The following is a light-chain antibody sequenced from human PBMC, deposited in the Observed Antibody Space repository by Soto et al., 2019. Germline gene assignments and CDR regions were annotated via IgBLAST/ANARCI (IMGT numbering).Light chain of an antibody. CDR1: SSDVGGYNY. CDR3: SSYTSSSTLFV. V-gene: IGLV2-14*01. J-gene: IGLJ1*01. Sequence: QSALTQPASVSGSPGQSITISCTGTSSDVGGYNYVSWYQQNPGKAPKLMIYEVNNRPSGISNRFSGSKSGKTASLSISGLQAEDEAHYYCSSYTSSSTLFVFGTGTKVTVL. CDR2: EVN.